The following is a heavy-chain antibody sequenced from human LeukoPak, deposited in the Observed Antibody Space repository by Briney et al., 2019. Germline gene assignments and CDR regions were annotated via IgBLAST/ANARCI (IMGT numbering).Heavy chain of an antibody. V-gene: IGHV3-23*01. CDR3: AKDLRLVWGAAAGTGDY. CDR1: EFTVSSNH. Sequence: GGSLRLSCAASEFTVSSNHMNWVRQAPGKGLEWLSGISGSGVSTYYADSVKGRFTISRDNSKNTLYLQMNSLRAEDTAVYYCAKDLRLVWGAAAGTGDYWGQGTLVTVSS. J-gene: IGHJ4*02. CDR2: ISGSGVST. D-gene: IGHD6-13*01.